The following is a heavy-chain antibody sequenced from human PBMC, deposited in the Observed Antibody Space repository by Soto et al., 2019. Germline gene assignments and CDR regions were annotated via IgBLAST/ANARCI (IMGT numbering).Heavy chain of an antibody. Sequence: QITLKESGPTLVKPTQTLTLTCTFSGFSLSTSGVGVGWIRQPPGKALEWLALIYWDDDKRYSPSLKSRLTITKDTSKNQVVLTMTNMDPVDTATYYCANPYYGSGSYSGIVWFDPWGQGTLATVSS. CDR3: ANPYYGSGSYSGIVWFDP. CDR1: GFSLSTSGVG. V-gene: IGHV2-5*02. D-gene: IGHD3-10*01. CDR2: IYWDDDK. J-gene: IGHJ5*02.